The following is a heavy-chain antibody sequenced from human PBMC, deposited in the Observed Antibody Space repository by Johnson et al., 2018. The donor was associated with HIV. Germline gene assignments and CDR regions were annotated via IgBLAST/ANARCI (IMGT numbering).Heavy chain of an antibody. V-gene: IGHV3-11*04. CDR1: GFTISSNY. D-gene: IGHD2-15*01. J-gene: IGHJ3*02. Sequence: QVQLVESGGALIQPGGSLRLSCAASGFTISSNYMSWVRQAPGKGLEWVSYISISGSTIYYADSVKGRFTISRDNAKTSLYLQMNSLRAEDTAVYYCARDQGDIVVVVAAELWAFDIWGQVTMVTVSS. CDR3: ARDQGDIVVVVAAELWAFDI. CDR2: ISISGSTI.